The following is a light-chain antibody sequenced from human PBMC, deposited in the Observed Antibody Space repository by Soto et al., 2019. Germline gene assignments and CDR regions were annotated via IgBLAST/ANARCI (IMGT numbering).Light chain of an antibody. CDR1: QSVSSSY. Sequence: EIVLTQSPGTLSLSPGERATLSCRASQSVSSSYLAWYQQKPGQAPRLLIYGASSRATGIPDRFSGSGSGTDFTLTISRLEAEDFAVYYCQQYVRSLFTFGPGTKVDIK. J-gene: IGKJ3*01. CDR2: GAS. CDR3: QQYVRSLFT. V-gene: IGKV3-20*01.